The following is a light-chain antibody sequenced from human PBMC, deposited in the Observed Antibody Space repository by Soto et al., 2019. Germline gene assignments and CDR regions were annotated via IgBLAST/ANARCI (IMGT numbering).Light chain of an antibody. J-gene: IGLJ3*02. CDR3: GTWDSSLSAWV. CDR1: SSNIGSNY. CDR2: DNN. V-gene: IGLV1-51*01. Sequence: QSVLTQPPSVSAAPGQKVTISCSGSSSNIGSNYVSWYQQLPGTAPKLLIYDNNERPSGIPDRFSGSKSGTSATLGITGLQTGDEADYYCGTWDSSLSAWVFGGGTKLTVL.